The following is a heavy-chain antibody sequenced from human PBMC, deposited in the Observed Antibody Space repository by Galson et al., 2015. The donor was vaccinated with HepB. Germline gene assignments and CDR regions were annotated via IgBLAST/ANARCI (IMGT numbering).Heavy chain of an antibody. CDR3: ARGRSTVTTLFDY. CDR2: ISSSSSYT. Sequence: SLRLSCAASGFTFSDYYMSWIRQAPGKGLEWVSYISSSSSYTNYADSVKGRFTISRDNAKNSLYLQMNSLRDEDTAVYYCARGRSTVTTLFDYWGQGALVTVSS. V-gene: IGHV3-11*06. J-gene: IGHJ4*02. D-gene: IGHD4-17*01. CDR1: GFTFSDYY.